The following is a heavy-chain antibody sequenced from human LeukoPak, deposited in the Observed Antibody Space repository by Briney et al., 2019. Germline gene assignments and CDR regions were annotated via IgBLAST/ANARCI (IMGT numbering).Heavy chain of an antibody. Sequence: ASVKVSCKASGGTFSSYAISGVRQPPGRGLDWMGGIIPIFGTANYAQKFQGRVTITADESTSTAYMELSSLRSEDTAVYYCASGGANDFDYWGQGTLVTVSS. D-gene: IGHD3-10*01. V-gene: IGHV1-69*13. CDR2: IIPIFGTA. CDR3: ASGGANDFDY. J-gene: IGHJ4*02. CDR1: GGTFSSYA.